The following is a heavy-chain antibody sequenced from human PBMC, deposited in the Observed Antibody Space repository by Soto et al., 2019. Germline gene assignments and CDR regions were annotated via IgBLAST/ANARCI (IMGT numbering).Heavy chain of an antibody. V-gene: IGHV3-23*01. Sequence: EVQLLESGGVLVQPGVSLRLSCAASGFTFSNYAMSWVRQAPGKGLEWVSTFTRTGNTHYADSVMGRFTISRDDSKNTLFLQRNSLRAEDTAVYYCAREYAPGSPNYDYWGLGTLVTVSS. CDR1: GFTFSNYA. CDR3: AREYAPGSPNYDY. D-gene: IGHD3-10*01. J-gene: IGHJ4*02. CDR2: FTRTGNT.